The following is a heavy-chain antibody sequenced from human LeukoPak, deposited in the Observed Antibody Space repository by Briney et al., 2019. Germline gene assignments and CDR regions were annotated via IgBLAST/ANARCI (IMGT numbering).Heavy chain of an antibody. CDR3: TSDRRISWIYY. D-gene: IGHD6-13*01. CDR1: GGSISSINYH. CDR2: IYDTGST. V-gene: IGHV4-39*01. J-gene: IGHJ4*02. Sequence: SETLSLTCTVSGGSISSINYHWAWLRQPPGKGLEWIGAIYDTGSTYYNPSLKSRVTISVDTSKNQFSLRLSSVTVADTAMYYCTSDRRISWIYYWGQGTRVTVSS.